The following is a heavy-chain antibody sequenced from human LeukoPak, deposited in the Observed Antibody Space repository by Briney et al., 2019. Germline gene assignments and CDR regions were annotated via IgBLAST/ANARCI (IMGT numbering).Heavy chain of an antibody. CDR2: ISSNGGST. Sequence: GGSQRLSCSASGFTFSSYAMHWVGQAPGKGLEYVSAISSNGGSTYYADSVKGRFTISTDNSKNTLYLQMSSLRAEDTAVYYCVKGGGKQSLLSPFDYWGLGTPVTVSS. CDR3: VKGGGKQSLLSPFDY. V-gene: IGHV3-64D*09. CDR1: GFTFSSYA. J-gene: IGHJ4*01. D-gene: IGHD1-26*01.